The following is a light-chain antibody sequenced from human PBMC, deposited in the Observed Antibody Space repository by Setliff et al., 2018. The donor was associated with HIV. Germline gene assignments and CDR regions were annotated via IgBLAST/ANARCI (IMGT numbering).Light chain of an antibody. CDR3: SSWTGSSTLM. J-gene: IGLJ1*01. Sequence: QSVLAQPRSVSGSPGQSVTISCIGRSGDVGTYKSVSWYQQHPVNTPKLIIYDVTNRPSGVSDRFSASKSGNTASLTISGLQADDEADYYCSSWTGSSTLMFGTGTKVTVL. CDR2: DVT. V-gene: IGLV2-14*03. CDR1: SGDVGTYKS.